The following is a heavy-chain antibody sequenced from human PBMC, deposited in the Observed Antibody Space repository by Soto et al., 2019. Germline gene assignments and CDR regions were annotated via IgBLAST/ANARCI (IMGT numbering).Heavy chain of an antibody. CDR1: GYTFTSYA. D-gene: IGHD6-19*01. CDR3: ARGQTYLSVAGTEPDAFXI. J-gene: IGHJ3*02. Sequence: ASVKVSCKASGYTFTSYAMHWVRQAPGQRLEWMGWINAGNGNTKYSQKFQGRVTITRDTSASTAYMELSSLRSEDTAVYYCARGQTYLSVAGTEPDAFXIWGQGTMVTVSS. CDR2: INAGNGNT. V-gene: IGHV1-3*01.